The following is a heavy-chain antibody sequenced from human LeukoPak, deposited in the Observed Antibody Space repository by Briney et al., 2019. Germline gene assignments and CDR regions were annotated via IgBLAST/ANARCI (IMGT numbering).Heavy chain of an antibody. CDR1: GFTFSSIA. V-gene: IGHV3-23*01. J-gene: IGHJ4*02. CDR2: ISGSGGGT. CDR3: AKDLGRYRNNFFDY. Sequence: TGGSLRLSCAASGFTFSSIAMSWVRQAPDKGLGWVSTISGSGGGTYYADSLKGRFTISRDDSKNTLYLQMNSLRADDTAVYYCAKDLGRYRNNFFDYWGQGNLVTVSS. D-gene: IGHD1-26*01.